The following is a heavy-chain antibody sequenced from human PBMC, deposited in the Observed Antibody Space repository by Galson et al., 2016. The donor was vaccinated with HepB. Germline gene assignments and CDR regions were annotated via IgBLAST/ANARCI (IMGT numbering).Heavy chain of an antibody. J-gene: IGHJ4*02. Sequence: QSGAEVKKPGESLKISCLTSGYSFPAYWVGWVRQVPEKGLEWMGNIFPGDSDTRYSPSFQGQVTISVDKSINTAFLQWNSLQTSYTATYFCARGRNGDYNDFDYWGQGTRVSVSS. CDR3: ARGRNGDYNDFDY. CDR2: IFPGDSDT. CDR1: GYSFPAYW. V-gene: IGHV5-51*01. D-gene: IGHD4-17*01.